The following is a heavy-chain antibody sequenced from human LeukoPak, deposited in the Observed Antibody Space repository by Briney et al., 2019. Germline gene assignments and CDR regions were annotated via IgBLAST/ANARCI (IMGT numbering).Heavy chain of an antibody. J-gene: IGHJ5*02. Sequence: SETLSLTCTVSGGSISSGDYYWSWIRQPPGKGLEWIAYMYYSGSTYYNPSLRSRVTISVDTSKNQFSLKLSSVTAADTAVYYCARRLELQDNWFDPWGQGTLVTVSS. CDR3: ARRLELQDNWFDP. CDR2: MYYSGST. CDR1: GGSISSGDYY. D-gene: IGHD1-7*01. V-gene: IGHV4-30-4*01.